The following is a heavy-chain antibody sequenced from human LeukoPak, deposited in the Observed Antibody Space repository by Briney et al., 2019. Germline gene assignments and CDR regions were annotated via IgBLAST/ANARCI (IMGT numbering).Heavy chain of an antibody. D-gene: IGHD2-2*01. CDR3: ARALGDQQDYYYGMDV. J-gene: IGHJ6*02. CDR2: ITTSTTVPHI. Sequence: GGSLRLSCAASGFTFSTYSMNWVRQPPGRGLEWVSSITTSTTVPHIFYADSVTGRFTISRDNADNSLFLQMNSLRAEDTAVYYCARALGDQQDYYYGMDVWGQGTTVTVSS. CDR1: GFTFSTYS. V-gene: IGHV3-21*01.